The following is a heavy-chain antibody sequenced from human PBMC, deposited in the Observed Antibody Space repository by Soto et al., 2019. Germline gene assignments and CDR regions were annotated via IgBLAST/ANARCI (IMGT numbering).Heavy chain of an antibody. Sequence: QVQLVESGGGVVQPGMSLRLSCAASGFTFSPYAMHWVRQAPGKGLEWVAVISYDGNNKNYADSVKGRLAISRDNSRNTLYLQMNSLRAEDTAVYYCARACLDTTALDYWGQGTLVTVSS. CDR3: ARACLDTTALDY. J-gene: IGHJ4*02. CDR2: ISYDGNNK. CDR1: GFTFSPYA. D-gene: IGHD1-1*01. V-gene: IGHV3-30*09.